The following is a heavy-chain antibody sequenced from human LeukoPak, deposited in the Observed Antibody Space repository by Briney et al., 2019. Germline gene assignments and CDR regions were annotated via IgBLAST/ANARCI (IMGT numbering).Heavy chain of an antibody. D-gene: IGHD3-3*01. J-gene: IGHJ5*02. Sequence: SETLSLTCAVYGGSFSGYYWSWIRQPPGKGLEWIGEINHSGSTNYNPSLKSRVTISVDTSKNQFSLKLSSVTAADTAVYYCARQGRFLNWFDPWGQGTLVTVSS. CDR2: INHSGST. CDR3: ARQGRFLNWFDP. CDR1: GGSFSGYY. V-gene: IGHV4-34*01.